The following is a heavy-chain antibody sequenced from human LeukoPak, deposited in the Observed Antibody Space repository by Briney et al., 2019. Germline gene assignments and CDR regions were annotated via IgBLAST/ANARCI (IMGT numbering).Heavy chain of an antibody. V-gene: IGHV3-21*01. CDR2: ITSSGSYI. Sequence: GGSLRLSCAASGFTFSSYEMNWVRQAPGKGLEWVSSITSSGSYIYYADSVKGRFTISRDNAKNSLYLQMNSLRAEDTAVYYCARDQWELDAFDIWGQGTMVTVSS. CDR3: ARDQWELDAFDI. D-gene: IGHD1-26*01. CDR1: GFTFSSYE. J-gene: IGHJ3*02.